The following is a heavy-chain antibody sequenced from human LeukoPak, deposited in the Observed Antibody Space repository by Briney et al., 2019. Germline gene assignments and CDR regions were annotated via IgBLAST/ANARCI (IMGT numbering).Heavy chain of an antibody. CDR3: ARTAGYSRGRWAGHWFDP. V-gene: IGHV4-31*03. Sequence: PSETLSLTCTVSGGSISSGGYYWSWIRQHPGKGLEWIGYIYYSGSTYYNPSLKSRVTISVDTSKNQFSLKLSSVTAADTAVYYCARTAGYSRGRWAGHWFDPWGQGTLVTVSS. CDR2: IYYSGST. J-gene: IGHJ5*02. D-gene: IGHD6-13*01. CDR1: GGSISSGGYY.